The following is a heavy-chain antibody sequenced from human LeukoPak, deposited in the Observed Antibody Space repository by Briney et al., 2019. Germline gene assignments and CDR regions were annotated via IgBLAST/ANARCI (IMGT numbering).Heavy chain of an antibody. D-gene: IGHD4-17*01. CDR2: ISSGGSTI. J-gene: IGHJ4*02. CDR3: ASTVTTARGFRPLDY. V-gene: IGHV3-11*01. Sequence: DWTWIRQAPGKGLEWVSYISSGGSTIYYADSVKGRFSISRDNAKNSLYLQMNSLRAEDTAVYYCASTVTTARGFRPLDYWGQGTLVTVSS. CDR1: D.